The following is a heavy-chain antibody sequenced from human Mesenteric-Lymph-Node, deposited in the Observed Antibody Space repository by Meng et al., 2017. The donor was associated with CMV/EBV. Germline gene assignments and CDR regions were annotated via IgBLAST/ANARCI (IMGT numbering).Heavy chain of an antibody. CDR1: GFTFSSYS. CDR3: AKDMVGDGYTLAY. D-gene: IGHD5-24*01. CDR2: ISSSSSYI. Sequence: GGSLRLSCAASGFTFSSYSMNWVRQAPGKGLEWVSSISSSSSYIYYADSVKGRFTISRDNSKDSLYLQMNSLRTEDTALYYCAKDMVGDGYTLAYWGQGTLVTVSS. V-gene: IGHV3-21*04. J-gene: IGHJ4*02.